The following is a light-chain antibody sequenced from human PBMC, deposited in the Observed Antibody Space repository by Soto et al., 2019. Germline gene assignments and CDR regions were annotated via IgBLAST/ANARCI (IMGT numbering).Light chain of an antibody. J-gene: IGKJ2*01. CDR2: GAS. CDR1: QSVSSSY. Sequence: EIVLTQSPGTLSLSPGEGATLSCRASQSVSSSYLAWYQQKPGQAPRLLIYGASTRAPGIPDRFSGSGSGTDFTLTISRLEPEDFAVYYCQQYDSSLYTFGLGTKLEI. V-gene: IGKV3-20*01. CDR3: QQYDSSLYT.